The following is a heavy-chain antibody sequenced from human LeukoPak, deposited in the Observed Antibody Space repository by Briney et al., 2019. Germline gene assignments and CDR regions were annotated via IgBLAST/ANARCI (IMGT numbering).Heavy chain of an antibody. CDR2: ISGSGGST. CDR3: AKGYSGSYYVFDY. J-gene: IGHJ4*02. V-gene: IGHV3-23*01. Sequence: TGGSLRLSCAASGVTVSDNYMSWVRQAPGKGLEWVSAISGSGGSTYYADSVKGRFTISRDNSKNTLYLQMNSLRAEDTAVYYCAKGYSGSYYVFDYWGQGTLVTVPS. D-gene: IGHD1-26*01. CDR1: GVTVSDNY.